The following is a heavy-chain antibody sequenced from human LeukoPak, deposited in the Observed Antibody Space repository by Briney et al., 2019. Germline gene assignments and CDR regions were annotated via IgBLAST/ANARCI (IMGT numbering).Heavy chain of an antibody. J-gene: IGHJ4*02. CDR3: AKAVTMVRGQVDY. CDR2: IWYDGSNK. D-gene: IGHD3-10*01. V-gene: IGHV3-30*02. CDR1: GFTFSSYG. Sequence: GGSLRLSCAASGFTFSSYGMHWVRQAPGKGLEWVAVIWYDGSNKYYADSVKGRFTISRDNSKNTLYLQMNSLRAEDTAVYYCAKAVTMVRGQVDYWGQGTLVTVSS.